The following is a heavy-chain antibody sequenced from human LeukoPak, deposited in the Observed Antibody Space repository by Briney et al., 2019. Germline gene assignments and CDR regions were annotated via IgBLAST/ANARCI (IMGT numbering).Heavy chain of an antibody. CDR2: TYPGDSDA. D-gene: IGHD5-18*01. CDR3: ANSGYSYGFFDY. CDR1: GYSFNSNW. V-gene: IGHV5-51*01. Sequence: GESLKISCKGSGYSFNSNWIGWVRQLPGKGLEWMGSTYPGDSDARYSPSFHGQVIMSVDKSISTAYLQWSSLKASDTAMYYCANSGYSYGFFDYWGQGTLVTVSS. J-gene: IGHJ4*02.